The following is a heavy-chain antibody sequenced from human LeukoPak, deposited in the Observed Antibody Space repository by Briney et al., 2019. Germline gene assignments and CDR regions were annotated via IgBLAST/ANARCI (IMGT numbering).Heavy chain of an antibody. CDR1: GFTFSSNA. J-gene: IGHJ4*02. CDR3: AKGLSIASSFFDY. CDR2: ITGSGGST. D-gene: IGHD3-3*02. V-gene: IGHV3-23*01. Sequence: GGSLRLSCAASGFTFSSNAMSWVRQAPGKGLEWVSYITGSGGSTLYADSVKGRFTVSRDNSKNTLYLQMSSLRAEATAVYFCAKGLSIASSFFDYWGQGTLVTVSS.